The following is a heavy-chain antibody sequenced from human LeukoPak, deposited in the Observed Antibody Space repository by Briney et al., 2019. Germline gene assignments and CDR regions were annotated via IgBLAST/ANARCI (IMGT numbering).Heavy chain of an antibody. CDR1: GFTFSSYG. Sequence: GGSLRLSCAASGFTFSSYGMPWVRQAPGKGLEWVAVIWYDGSNKYYADSVKGRSTISRDNSKNTLYLQMNSLRAEDTAVYYCAREGDSSGYYYEGYFDYWGQGTLVTVSS. CDR3: AREGDSSGYYYEGYFDY. J-gene: IGHJ4*02. CDR2: IWYDGSNK. D-gene: IGHD3-22*01. V-gene: IGHV3-33*01.